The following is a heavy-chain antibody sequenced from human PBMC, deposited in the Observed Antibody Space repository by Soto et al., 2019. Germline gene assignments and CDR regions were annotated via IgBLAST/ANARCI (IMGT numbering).Heavy chain of an antibody. Sequence: SSVKVSCKASGGTFSSYAISWVRQAPGQGLEWMGGIIPIFGTANYAQKFQGRVTITADESTSTAYMELSSLRSEDTALYYCAKDIRVDTAMENWYLALWGRGNLVTV. CDR2: IIPIFGTA. D-gene: IGHD5-18*01. V-gene: IGHV1-69*13. J-gene: IGHJ2*01. CDR1: GGTFSSYA. CDR3: AKDIRVDTAMENWYLAL.